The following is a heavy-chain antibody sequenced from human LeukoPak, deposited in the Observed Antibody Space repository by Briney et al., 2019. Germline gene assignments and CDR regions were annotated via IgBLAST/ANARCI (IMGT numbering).Heavy chain of an antibody. V-gene: IGHV1-2*02. CDR2: INPNSGGT. CDR1: GYTFTGYY. Sequence: ASVKVSCKASGYTFTGYYMHWVRQAPGQGLEWMGWINPNSGGTNYAQKFQGRVTMTRDTSINTAYMELSRLRSDDTAVYYCARENTAMHHYFDYWGQGTLVTVSS. D-gene: IGHD5-18*01. J-gene: IGHJ4*02. CDR3: ARENTAMHHYFDY.